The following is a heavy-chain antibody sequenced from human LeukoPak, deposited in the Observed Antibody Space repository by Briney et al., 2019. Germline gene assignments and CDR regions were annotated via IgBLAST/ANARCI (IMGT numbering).Heavy chain of an antibody. CDR3: ARDLPRIAAAGRVDHFDY. J-gene: IGHJ4*02. D-gene: IGHD6-13*01. Sequence: GGSLRLSCAASGFTFSSYSMNWVRQAPGKGLEWVSSISSSSSYIYYADSVKGRFTISRDNAKNSLYLQMNSLRAEDTAVYYCARDLPRIAAAGRVDHFDYRGQGTLVTVSS. V-gene: IGHV3-21*01. CDR1: GFTFSSYS. CDR2: ISSSSSYI.